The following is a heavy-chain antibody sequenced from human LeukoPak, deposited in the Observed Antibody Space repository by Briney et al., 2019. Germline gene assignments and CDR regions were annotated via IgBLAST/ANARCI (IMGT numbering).Heavy chain of an antibody. CDR3: ARGLTTIFGVVNWFDP. D-gene: IGHD3-3*01. CDR1: SGSISSSSYY. J-gene: IGHJ5*02. Sequence: SETLSLTCTVSSGSISSSSYYWRWIRQPAGKGLEWIGRIYTSGSTNYNPSLKSRVTISVDTSKNQFSLKLSSVTAADTAVYYCARGLTTIFGVVNWFDPWGQGTLVTVSS. CDR2: IYTSGST. V-gene: IGHV4-61*02.